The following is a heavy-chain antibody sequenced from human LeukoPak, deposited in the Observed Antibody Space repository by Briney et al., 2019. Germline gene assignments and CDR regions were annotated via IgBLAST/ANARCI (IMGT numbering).Heavy chain of an antibody. V-gene: IGHV3-23*01. CDR1: GFTFDDYG. CDR2: ISGSGGST. D-gene: IGHD3-10*01. J-gene: IGHJ5*02. Sequence: GGSLRLSCAASGFTFDDYGMSWVRQAPGKGLEWVSAISGSGGSTYYADSVKGRFTISRDNSKNTLYLQMNSLRAEDTAVYYCAKKPSYYYGSGSLDPWGQGTLVTVSS. CDR3: AKKPSYYYGSGSLDP.